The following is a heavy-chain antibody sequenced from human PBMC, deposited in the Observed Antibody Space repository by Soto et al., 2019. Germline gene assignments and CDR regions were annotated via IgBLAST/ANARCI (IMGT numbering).Heavy chain of an antibody. CDR3: ARDGCSSTSCYVGNYMDV. J-gene: IGHJ6*03. CDR2: INAGNGDT. Sequence: QVQLVQSGAEVKKPGASVTVSCKASGYTFSSYALHWVRQAPGPRLEWMGWINAGNGDTKYSQKFQGRVTINRDTSATTVYMELSSLRSEDTAVYYCARDGCSSTSCYVGNYMDVRGKGTTVTVS. CDR1: GYTFSSYA. D-gene: IGHD2-2*01. V-gene: IGHV1-3*01.